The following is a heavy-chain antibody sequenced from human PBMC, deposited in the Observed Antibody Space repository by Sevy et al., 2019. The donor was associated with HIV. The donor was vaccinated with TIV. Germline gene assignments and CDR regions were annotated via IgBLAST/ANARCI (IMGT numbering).Heavy chain of an antibody. V-gene: IGHV1-46*01. CDR3: VRADPAQHFDS. J-gene: IGHJ4*02. CDR2: IDPSAGNA. Sequence: ASVKVSCKASGDTVTNNYMHWVRQAPGQGLEWMGIIDPSAGNASYAQRFQGRVTMTRDTSTSTLYMDLNSLRSEDTAVYYCVRADPAQHFDSWGQGTLVTVSS. CDR1: GDTVTNNY.